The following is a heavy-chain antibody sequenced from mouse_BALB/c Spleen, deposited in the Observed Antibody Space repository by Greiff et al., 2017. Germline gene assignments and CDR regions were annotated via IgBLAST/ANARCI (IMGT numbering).Heavy chain of an antibody. J-gene: IGHJ4*01. Sequence: EVQVVESGGGLVKPGGSLKLSCAASGFTFSSYAMSWVRQSPEKRLEWVAEISSGGSYTYYPDTVTGRFTISRDNAKNTLYLEMSSLRSEDTAMYYCAGSYDYYAMDYWGQGTSVTVSS. CDR3: AGSYDYYAMDY. D-gene: IGHD2-12*01. CDR2: ISSGGSYT. V-gene: IGHV5-9-4*01. CDR1: GFTFSSYA.